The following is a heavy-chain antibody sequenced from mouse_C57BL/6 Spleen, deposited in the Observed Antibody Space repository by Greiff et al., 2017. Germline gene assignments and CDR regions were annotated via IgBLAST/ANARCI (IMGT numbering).Heavy chain of an antibody. D-gene: IGHD4-1*01. J-gene: IGHJ4*01. Sequence: EVKLVESGEGLVKPGGSLKLSCAASGFTFSSYAMSWVRQTPEKRLEWVAYISSGGDYIYYADTVKGRFTISRDNARNTLYLQMSSLKSEDTAMYYCTREDWDEGAMDYWGQGTSVTVSS. CDR3: TREDWDEGAMDY. CDR1: GFTFSSYA. CDR2: ISSGGDYI. V-gene: IGHV5-9-1*02.